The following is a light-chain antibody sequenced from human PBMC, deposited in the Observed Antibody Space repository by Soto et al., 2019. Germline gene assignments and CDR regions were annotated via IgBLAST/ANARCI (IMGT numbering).Light chain of an antibody. CDR2: DVS. Sequence: QSALTQPRSVSGSPGQSVTISCTGTSSDVGGYNYVSWYQQHPGKAPKLMIYDVSKRPSGVPDRFSGSKSGNTASLTISGLQAEDEAAYYCCSHAGSSTYVFGTGTTVTVL. CDR3: CSHAGSSTYV. V-gene: IGLV2-11*01. J-gene: IGLJ1*01. CDR1: SSDVGGYNY.